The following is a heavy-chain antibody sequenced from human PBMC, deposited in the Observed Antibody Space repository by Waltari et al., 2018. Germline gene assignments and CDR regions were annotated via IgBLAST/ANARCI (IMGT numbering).Heavy chain of an antibody. CDR1: GGSISSSSYY. J-gene: IGHJ4*02. V-gene: IGHV4-39*01. Sequence: QLQLQESGPGLVKPSETLSLTCTVSGGSISSSSYYWGWIRQPPGKGLEWIGSIYYSGSTYYNPSLKSRVTISVDTSKNQFSLKLSSVTAADTAVYYCARVMAARAGYYFDYWGQGTLVTVSS. D-gene: IGHD6-6*01. CDR3: ARVMAARAGYYFDY. CDR2: IYYSGST.